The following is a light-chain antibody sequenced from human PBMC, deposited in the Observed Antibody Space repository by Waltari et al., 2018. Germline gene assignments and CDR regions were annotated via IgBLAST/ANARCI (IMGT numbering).Light chain of an antibody. CDR1: QSISSS. J-gene: IGKJ1*01. Sequence: DIQMTQSPSTLSASIGDRVTITCRASQSISSSLAWYQQNPGKAPKLLIYMASTLESGVPSRFSGSGSGTEFTLTISSLQPGDFATYYCQQYNSFSRTFGQGTKVDIK. CDR3: QQYNSFSRT. V-gene: IGKV1-5*03. CDR2: MAS.